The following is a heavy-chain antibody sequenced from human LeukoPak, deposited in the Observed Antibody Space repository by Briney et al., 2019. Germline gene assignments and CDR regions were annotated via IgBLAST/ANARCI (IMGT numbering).Heavy chain of an antibody. V-gene: IGHV3-7*01. CDR2: IKQDGSEK. CDR1: GFTFSSYW. D-gene: IGHD3-22*01. J-gene: IGHJ4*02. CDR3: AREGDYYDSSGYCDY. Sequence: GGSLRLSCAASGFTFSSYWMSWVRQAPGKGLEWVANIKQDGSEKYYVDSVKGRFTISRDNAKNSLYLQMNSLRAEDTAVYYCAREGDYYDSSGYCDYWGQGTLVTVSS.